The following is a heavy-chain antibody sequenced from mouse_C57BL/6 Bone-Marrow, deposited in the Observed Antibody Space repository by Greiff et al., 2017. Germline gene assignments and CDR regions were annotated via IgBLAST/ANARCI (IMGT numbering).Heavy chain of an antibody. CDR2: IYPGSGNT. J-gene: IGHJ2*01. CDR1: GYTFTDYY. V-gene: IGHV1-76*01. Sequence: VQLQQSGAELVRPGASVKLSCKASGYTFTDYYINWVKQRPGQGLEWIARIYPGSGNTYYNEKFKGKATLTAEKSSSTAYMQLSILSSEDSAVYFCARRGNYFDYWGQGTTLTVSS. CDR3: ARRGNYFDY.